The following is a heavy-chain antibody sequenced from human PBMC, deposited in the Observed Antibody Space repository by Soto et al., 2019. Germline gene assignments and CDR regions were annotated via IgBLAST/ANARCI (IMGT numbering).Heavy chain of an antibody. D-gene: IGHD2-2*01. CDR1: GFTFSSYW. Sequence: GGSLRLSCAAPGFTFSSYWMSWVRQAPGKGLEWVALISEGGTDTYYADSVKGRFTISRDNSGNTLFLEMYSLRAEDTAVYYCARYIPGVRYYGMDVWGQGTTVTVSS. V-gene: IGHV3-23*01. CDR2: ISEGGTDT. J-gene: IGHJ6*02. CDR3: ARYIPGVRYYGMDV.